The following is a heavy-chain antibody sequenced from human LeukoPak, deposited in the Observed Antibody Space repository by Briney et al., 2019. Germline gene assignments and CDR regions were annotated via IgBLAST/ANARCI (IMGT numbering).Heavy chain of an antibody. J-gene: IGHJ4*02. CDR3: ARDMGYDFWSGYYPPIDY. CDR2: ISSSSTI. V-gene: IGHV3-48*02. CDR1: GFTFSSYS. D-gene: IGHD3-3*01. Sequence: GGSLRLSCAASGFTFSSYSMNWVRQAPGKGLEWVSYISSSSTIYYADSVKGQFTISRDNAKNSLYLQMNSLRDEDTAVYYCARDMGYDFWSGYYPPIDYWGQGTLVTVSS.